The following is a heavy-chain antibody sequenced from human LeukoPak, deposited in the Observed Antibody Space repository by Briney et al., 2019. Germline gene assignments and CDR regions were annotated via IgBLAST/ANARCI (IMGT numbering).Heavy chain of an antibody. V-gene: IGHV1-69*05. CDR2: IIPIFGTA. Sequence: SVKVSCKASGGTFSSYAISWVRQAPGQGLEWMGGIIPIFGTANYAQKFQGRVTMTRDTSTSTVYMELSSLRSEDTAVYYCARALTNYYYYYMDVWGKGTTVTISS. CDR1: GGTFSSYA. CDR3: ARALTNYYYYYMDV. J-gene: IGHJ6*03.